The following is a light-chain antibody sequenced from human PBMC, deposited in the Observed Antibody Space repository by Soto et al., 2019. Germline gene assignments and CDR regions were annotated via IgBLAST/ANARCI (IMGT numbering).Light chain of an antibody. CDR3: QQLTSDPRGFT. V-gene: IGKV1-9*01. CDR2: GVT. J-gene: IGKJ3*01. CDR1: QGISGY. Sequence: DIQLTQSPSFLSASVGDRVTITCRASQGISGYLAWYQQKPGKAPKLLIYGVTTLRSGVPSRFSGTGSGTEFTLTISSLQPEDFATYYCQQLTSDPRGFTFGPGTKVDIK.